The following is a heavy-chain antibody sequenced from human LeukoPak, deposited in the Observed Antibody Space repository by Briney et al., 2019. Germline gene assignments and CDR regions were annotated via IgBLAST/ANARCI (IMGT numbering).Heavy chain of an antibody. D-gene: IGHD3-3*01. CDR1: GASMNGHY. J-gene: IGHJ5*02. V-gene: IGHV4-59*11. CDR2: ISDSGST. CDR3: ARVFRGAVTSNWFDP. Sequence: SETLSLTCSVSGASMNGHYWTWIRLSPGKGLEWIGYISDSGSTSYNPSLRSRVIMALEASKTEFSLRLNSVTVADTAVYYCARVFRGAVTSNWFDPWGQGALVTVSS.